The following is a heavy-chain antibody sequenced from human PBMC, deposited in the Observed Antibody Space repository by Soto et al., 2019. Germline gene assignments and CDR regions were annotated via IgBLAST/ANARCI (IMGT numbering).Heavy chain of an antibody. J-gene: IGHJ4*02. CDR1: GFTFSSYG. CDR2: IWYDGSNK. Sequence: GGSLRLSCAASGFTFSSYGMHWVRQAPGKGLEWVAVIWYDGSNKYYADSVKGRFTISRDNSKNTLYLQMNSLRAEDTAVYYCARELTFDTWNDGPFDYWGQGTLVTVSS. D-gene: IGHD1-20*01. V-gene: IGHV3-33*01. CDR3: ARELTFDTWNDGPFDY.